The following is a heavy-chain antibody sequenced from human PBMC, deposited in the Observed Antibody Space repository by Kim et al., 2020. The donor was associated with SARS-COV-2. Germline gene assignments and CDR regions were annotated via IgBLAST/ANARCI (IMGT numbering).Heavy chain of an antibody. CDR3: ARDRRIRVTPRYWYFDL. CDR2: INHSGST. Sequence: SETLSLTCAVYGGSFSGYYWSWIRQPPGKGLEWIGEINHSGSTNYNPSLKSRVTISVDTSKNQFSLMLSSVTAADTAVYYCARDRRIRVTPRYWYFDLWGRGTLVTVSS. J-gene: IGHJ2*01. D-gene: IGHD2-15*01. CDR1: GGSFSGYY. V-gene: IGHV4-34*01.